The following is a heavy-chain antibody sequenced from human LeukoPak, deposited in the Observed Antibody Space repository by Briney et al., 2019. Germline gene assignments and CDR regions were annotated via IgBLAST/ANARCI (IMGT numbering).Heavy chain of an antibody. CDR3: ASQYSSSSNFDY. CDR2: INHSGST. Sequence: SETLSLTCAVYGGSFSGYYWSWIRQPPGKGLEWIGEINHSGSTNYNPSLKSRVTISVDTSKNQFSLTLSSVTAADTAVYYCASQYSSSSNFDYWGQGTLVTVSS. CDR1: GGSFSGYY. J-gene: IGHJ4*02. V-gene: IGHV4-34*01. D-gene: IGHD6-13*01.